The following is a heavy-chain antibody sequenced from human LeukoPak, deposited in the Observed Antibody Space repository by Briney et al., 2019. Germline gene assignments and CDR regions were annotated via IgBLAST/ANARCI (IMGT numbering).Heavy chain of an antibody. J-gene: IGHJ4*02. CDR2: ISGSGGGT. D-gene: IGHD3-10*01. CDR1: GITLSNYG. CDR3: AKRGVVIRVILVGFHKEAYYFDS. V-gene: IGHV3-23*01. Sequence: PGGSLRLSCAVSGITLSNYGMSWVRQAPGKGLEWVAGISGSGGGTNYADSVKGRFTISRDNHRNTLYLQMNRLRAEDTAVYFCAKRGVVIRVILVGFHKEAYYFDSWGRGALVTVSS.